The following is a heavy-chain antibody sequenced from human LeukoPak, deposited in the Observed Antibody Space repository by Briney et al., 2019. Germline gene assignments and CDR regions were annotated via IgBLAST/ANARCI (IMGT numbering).Heavy chain of an antibody. D-gene: IGHD3-10*01. J-gene: IGHJ2*01. CDR1: GGSISNSNYC. V-gene: IGHV4-39*01. CDR2: SYYSGST. CDR3: ARRGDRAWYFDL. Sequence: KPSETLSLTCTLAGGSISNSNYCWGWIRQPPGKGLEWIGSSYYSGSTYYNPSLKSRVTISVDTSKNQFSLKLSSVTAADTAVYYCARRGDRAWYFDLWGRGTLVTVSS.